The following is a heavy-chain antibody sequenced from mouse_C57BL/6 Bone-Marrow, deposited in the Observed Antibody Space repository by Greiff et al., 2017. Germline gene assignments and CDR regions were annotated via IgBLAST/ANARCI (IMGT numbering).Heavy chain of an antibody. V-gene: IGHV1-26*01. CDR3: ARGEVYYYGSSYGYAMDY. CDR2: INPKNGGT. Sequence: VQLKQSGPELVKPGASVKISCKASGYTFTDYYMNWVKQSHGKSLEWIGDINPKNGGTSYNQKFKGKATLTVDKSSSTAYMELRSLTSEDSAVYYCARGEVYYYGSSYGYAMDYWGQGTSVTVSS. J-gene: IGHJ4*01. CDR1: GYTFTDYY. D-gene: IGHD1-1*01.